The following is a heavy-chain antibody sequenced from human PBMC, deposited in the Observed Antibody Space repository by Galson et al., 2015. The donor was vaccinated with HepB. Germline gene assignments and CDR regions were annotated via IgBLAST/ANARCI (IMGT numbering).Heavy chain of an antibody. D-gene: IGHD5-18*01. CDR2: IKQDGSEK. J-gene: IGHJ4*02. CDR3: ARDQLWFGPRRGGFDY. Sequence: SLRLSCAASGFTFSSYWMSWVRQAPGKGLEWVANIKQDGSEKYYVDPVKGRFTISRDNAKNSLYLQMNSLRAEDTAVYYCARDQLWFGPRRGGFDYWGQGTLVTVSS. V-gene: IGHV3-7*03. CDR1: GFTFSSYW.